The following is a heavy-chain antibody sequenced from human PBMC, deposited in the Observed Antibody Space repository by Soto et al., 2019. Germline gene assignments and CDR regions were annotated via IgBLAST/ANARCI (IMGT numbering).Heavy chain of an antibody. CDR3: AREGYGYYDILTGYYYSPGMDV. V-gene: IGHV3-21*01. CDR2: ISSSSSYI. J-gene: IGHJ6*02. D-gene: IGHD3-9*01. CDR1: GFTVSWNF. Sequence: WGSLRLSRAASGFTVSWNFMNWVRQAPEKGLEWVSSISSSSSYIYYADSVKGRFTISRDNAKNSLYLQMNSLRAEDTAVYYCAREGYGYYDILTGYYYSPGMDVWGQGTTVTVSS.